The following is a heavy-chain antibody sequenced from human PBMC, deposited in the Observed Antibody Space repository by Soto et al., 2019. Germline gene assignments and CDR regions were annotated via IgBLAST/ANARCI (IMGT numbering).Heavy chain of an antibody. J-gene: IGHJ6*03. D-gene: IGHD5-12*01. Sequence: GGSLRLSCAASGFTVSSNYMSWVRQAPGKGLEWVSVIYSGGSTYYADSVKGRFTISRHNSKNKLYLQMNSLRAEDTAVYYCARAHSGYDHYYYYYYYMDVWGKGTTVTVSS. V-gene: IGHV3-53*04. CDR3: ARAHSGYDHYYYYYYYMDV. CDR2: IYSGGST. CDR1: GFTVSSNY.